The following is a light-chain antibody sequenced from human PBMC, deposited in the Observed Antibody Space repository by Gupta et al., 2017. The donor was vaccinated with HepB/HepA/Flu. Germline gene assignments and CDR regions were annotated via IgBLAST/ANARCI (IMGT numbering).Light chain of an antibody. CDR2: KAS. J-gene: IGKJ1*01. CDR1: QSINTR. V-gene: IGKV1-5*03. CDR3: QQYNTYTWT. Sequence: DIHITQSPSTLSASVGDRFTITCRASQSINTRLAWYQQKPGKAPKLLIYKASSLQSGVPSSFSGSGSGTEFTLTVSSLQPDDFATYYCQQYNTYTWTFGQGTKVGIK.